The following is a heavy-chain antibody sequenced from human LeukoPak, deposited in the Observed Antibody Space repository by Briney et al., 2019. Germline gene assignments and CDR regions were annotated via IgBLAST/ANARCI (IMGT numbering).Heavy chain of an antibody. J-gene: IGHJ4*02. Sequence: GGSLRLSCATSGFTFSNYAVSWVRQAPGKGLEWVSSISGSGGTTYYADSVKGRFTISRDNSKNPLYLQMNSLRAEDTAVYYCAKDPYRASSGLVDYWGQGTLVTVSS. CDR2: ISGSGGTT. D-gene: IGHD5-12*01. V-gene: IGHV3-23*01. CDR1: GFTFSNYA. CDR3: AKDPYRASSGLVDY.